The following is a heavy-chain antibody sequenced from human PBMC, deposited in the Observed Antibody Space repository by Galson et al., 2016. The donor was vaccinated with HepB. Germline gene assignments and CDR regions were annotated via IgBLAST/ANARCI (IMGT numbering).Heavy chain of an antibody. D-gene: IGHD2-2*02. CDR3: ARGRTTSCNSAFDI. Sequence: SLRLSCAASGFTVSSNYMSWVRQAPGKGLEWVSIIHSGGTTYYADSVKGRFTISKDNSKNTLYLQVNSLRVEDTAIYYCARGRTTSCNSAFDIWGQGTMVTVAS. CDR1: GFTVSSNY. CDR2: IHSGGTT. J-gene: IGHJ3*02. V-gene: IGHV3-53*01.